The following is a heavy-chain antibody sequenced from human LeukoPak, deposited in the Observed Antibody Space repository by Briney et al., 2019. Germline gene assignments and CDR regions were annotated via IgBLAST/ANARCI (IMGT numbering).Heavy chain of an antibody. J-gene: IGHJ3*02. D-gene: IGHD2-2*01. V-gene: IGHV3-48*01. CDR2: ISSSSSTI. CDR3: ARRATGYCSSTSRFRCAFDI. CDR1: GFTFSSYS. Sequence: GGSLRLSCAASGFTFSSYSMNWVRQAPGKGLEWVSYISSSSSTIYYVDSVKGRFTISRDYAKNSLYLQMNSLRAEDTAVYYCARRATGYCSSTSRFRCAFDIWGQGTMVTVSS.